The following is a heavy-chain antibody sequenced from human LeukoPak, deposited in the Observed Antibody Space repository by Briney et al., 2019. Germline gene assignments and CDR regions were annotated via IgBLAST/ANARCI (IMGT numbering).Heavy chain of an antibody. Sequence: SETLSLTCTVSGGSISSYHWSWIRQPPGKGLEWIGYIYYSGSTNYNPSLKSRVTISVDTSKNQFPLKLSSVTAADTAVYYCARGLVVPAAMPELDYYYYGMDVWGQGTTVTVSS. V-gene: IGHV4-59*01. J-gene: IGHJ6*02. CDR1: GGSISSYH. CDR3: ARGLVVPAAMPELDYYYYGMDV. D-gene: IGHD2-2*01. CDR2: IYYSGST.